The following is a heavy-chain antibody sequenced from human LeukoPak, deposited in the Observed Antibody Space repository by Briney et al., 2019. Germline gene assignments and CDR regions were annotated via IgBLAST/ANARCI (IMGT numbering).Heavy chain of an antibody. J-gene: IGHJ5*02. Sequence: GGSLRLSCVASGFTFTSDAMNWVRQAPGKGLEWVSSTVSRGTTQYADSVKGRFTVSRDTSKNTLYLQMNSLRADDTAVYYCAKCSTSAYTTGWCNWIDPWGQGTLVTVSS. D-gene: IGHD6-19*01. CDR1: GFTFTSDA. CDR3: AKCSTSAYTTGWCNWIDP. V-gene: IGHV3-23*01. CDR2: TVSRGTT.